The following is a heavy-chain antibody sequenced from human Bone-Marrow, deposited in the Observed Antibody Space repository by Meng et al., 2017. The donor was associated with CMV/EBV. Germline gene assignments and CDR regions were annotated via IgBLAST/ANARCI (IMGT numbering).Heavy chain of an antibody. Sequence: ASVKVSCKASGYTFTSYGISWVRQAPGQGPEWMGWISAYNGNTNYAQKLQGRVTMTTDTSTSTAYMELRSLRADDTAVYYCSRYSGYGDYFDYWGQGTLVTGSS. CDR3: SRYSGYGDYFDY. V-gene: IGHV1-18*01. CDR1: GYTFTSYG. D-gene: IGHD5-12*01. CDR2: ISAYNGNT. J-gene: IGHJ4*02.